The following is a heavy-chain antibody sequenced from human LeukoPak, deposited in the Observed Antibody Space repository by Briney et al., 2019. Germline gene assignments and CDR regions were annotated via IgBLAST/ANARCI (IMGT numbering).Heavy chain of an antibody. Sequence: GGSLRLSCAASGFTFSSYSMNWVRQAPGKGLEWVSYISSSSSTIYYADSVKGRFTISRDNAKNSLYLQMNSLRAEDTAVYYCARVIATWDFDYGTDYWGQGTLVTVSS. CDR3: ARVIATWDFDYGTDY. D-gene: IGHD3-22*01. V-gene: IGHV3-48*01. J-gene: IGHJ4*02. CDR2: ISSSSSTI. CDR1: GFTFSSYS.